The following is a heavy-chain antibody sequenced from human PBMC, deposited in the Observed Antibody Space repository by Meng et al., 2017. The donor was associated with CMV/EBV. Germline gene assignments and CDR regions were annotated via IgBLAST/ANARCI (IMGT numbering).Heavy chain of an antibody. J-gene: IGHJ5*02. D-gene: IGHD2-2*01. CDR3: AKVTLGYCSSTSCYPWFDP. CDR2: ISGSGGST. CDR1: GFTFSDYY. Sequence: GESLKISCAASGFTFSDYYMSWIRQAPGKGLEWVSAISGSGGSTYYADSVKGRFTISRDNSKNTLYLQMNSLRAEDTAVYYCAKVTLGYCSSTSCYPWFDPWGQGTLVTVSS. V-gene: IGHV3-23*01.